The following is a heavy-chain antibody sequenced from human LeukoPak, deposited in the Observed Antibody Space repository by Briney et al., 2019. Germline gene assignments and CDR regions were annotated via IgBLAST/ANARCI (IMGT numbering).Heavy chain of an antibody. Sequence: GESLKISCKGSGYRFNSYWIGWVRQLPWKGLEWMGIIYPGDSETRYSPSFQGHVTMSAVKSTSTAYLQWSSLRASDSAMYYCARDRGPTTAFDFWGQGTMVTVSS. CDR1: GYRFNSYW. CDR3: ARDRGPTTAFDF. V-gene: IGHV5-51*01. D-gene: IGHD1-1*01. J-gene: IGHJ3*01. CDR2: IYPGDSET.